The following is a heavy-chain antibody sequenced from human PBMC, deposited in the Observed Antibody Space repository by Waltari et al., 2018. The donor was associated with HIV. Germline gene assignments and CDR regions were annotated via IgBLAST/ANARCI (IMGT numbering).Heavy chain of an antibody. CDR2: IYSGVST. D-gene: IGHD2-21*02. CDR1: GFTVSSNY. J-gene: IGHJ6*02. Sequence: EVQLVESGGGLVQPGGSLRLSCAASGFTVSSNYMSWVRQAPGKVLEWVSVIYSGVSTDYADAVKGRFTISRDNSKNTLYLQMNSLRAEDTAVYYCASIAYCGGDCYPRGMDVWGQGTTVTVSS. V-gene: IGHV3-66*01. CDR3: ASIAYCGGDCYPRGMDV.